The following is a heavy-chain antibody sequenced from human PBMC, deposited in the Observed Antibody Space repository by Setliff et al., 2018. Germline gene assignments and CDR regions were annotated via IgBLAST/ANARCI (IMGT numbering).Heavy chain of an antibody. CDR2: INAHGSSK. D-gene: IGHD1-20*01. Sequence: GGSLRLSCTASGFSYSNCWVSWVRQAPGKGLEWLANINAHGSSKYYVDSVKGRFTISRDNAKNSLYLQMNSLRAEDTAVYYCARIGYNCWNFDYWGQGTLVTVSS. V-gene: IGHV3-7*01. J-gene: IGHJ4*02. CDR1: GFSYSNCW. CDR3: ARIGYNCWNFDY.